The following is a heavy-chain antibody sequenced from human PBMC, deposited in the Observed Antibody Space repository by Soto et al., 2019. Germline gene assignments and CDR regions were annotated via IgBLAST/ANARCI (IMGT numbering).Heavy chain of an antibody. CDR3: AKGQNSGTYRFYFDY. CDR1: GITLSSYA. D-gene: IGHD1-26*01. J-gene: IGHJ4*02. V-gene: IGHV3-23*01. Sequence: GGSLRLSCAASGITLSSYAMSWVRQAPGKGPEWVSGISASGGSTSYADSVKGRFTISRDNSKNTLYLQMNSLRADDTAVYHCAKGQNSGTYRFYFDYWGQGALVTVSS. CDR2: ISASGGST.